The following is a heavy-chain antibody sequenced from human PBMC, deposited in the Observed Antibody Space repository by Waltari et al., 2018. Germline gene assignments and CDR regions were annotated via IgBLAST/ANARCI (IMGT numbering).Heavy chain of an antibody. Sequence: QLQLQESGPGLVKPSETLSLTCTVSGGSISSSSYYWGWIRQPPGKGLEWIGSIYYIGSTYYNPSLKSRVTISVDTSKNQFSLKLSSVTAADTAVYYCARPRTPYYYDSSGYYYPFDYWGQGTLVTVSS. CDR3: ARPRTPYYYDSSGYYYPFDY. J-gene: IGHJ4*02. D-gene: IGHD3-22*01. CDR1: GGSISSSSYY. V-gene: IGHV4-39*01. CDR2: IYYIGST.